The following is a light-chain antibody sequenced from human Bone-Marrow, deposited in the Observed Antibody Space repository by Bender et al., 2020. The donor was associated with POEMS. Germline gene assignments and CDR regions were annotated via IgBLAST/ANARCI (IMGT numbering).Light chain of an antibody. Sequence: QSALTQPPSASGSPGQSVTISCTGTSSDIGGYDFVSWYQQDPGKAPKLIIFEVRKRPSGVPDRFTGSKSGNTASLTISGLQAEDEADYYCCSYAGYYTVFGGGTELTVL. J-gene: IGLJ3*02. V-gene: IGLV2-8*01. CDR3: CSYAGYYTV. CDR2: EVR. CDR1: SSDIGGYDF.